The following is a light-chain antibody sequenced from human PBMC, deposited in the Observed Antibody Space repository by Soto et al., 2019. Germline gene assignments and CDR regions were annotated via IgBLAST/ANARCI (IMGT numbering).Light chain of an antibody. J-gene: IGKJ1*01. Sequence: EIVLTQSPGTLSLSPGERATLSCRASQSVSSTYLAWYQQKPGQAPSLLIYGASSRATGIPDRLSGSGSGTDFTLTISRLEPEDYAVYYCQQYGRSPPTFGQGTKVDIK. CDR1: QSVSSTY. V-gene: IGKV3-20*01. CDR2: GAS. CDR3: QQYGRSPPT.